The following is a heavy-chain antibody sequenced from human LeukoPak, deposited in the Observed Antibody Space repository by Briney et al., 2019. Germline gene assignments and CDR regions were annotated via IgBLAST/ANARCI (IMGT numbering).Heavy chain of an antibody. V-gene: IGHV3-21*01. CDR2: ISSSSSYT. Sequence: GGSLRLPCAASGFTFSSYTMNWVRQAPGKGLEWVSSISSSSSYTYYADAVKGRFTISRDNAKNSLYLQMNSLRAEDTAVYYCARLTAAAENWFDPWGQGTLVTVSS. J-gene: IGHJ5*02. D-gene: IGHD6-13*01. CDR3: ARLTAAAENWFDP. CDR1: GFTFSSYT.